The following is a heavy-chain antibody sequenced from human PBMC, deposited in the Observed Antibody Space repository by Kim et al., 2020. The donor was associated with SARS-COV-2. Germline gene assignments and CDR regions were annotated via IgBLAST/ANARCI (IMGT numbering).Heavy chain of an antibody. Sequence: GGSLRLSCAASGFTFSSYAMHWVRQAPGKGLEWVAVISYDGSNKYYADSVKGRFTISRDNSKNTLYLQMNSLRAEDTAVYYCARAWEYSSSWPFDYWGQGTLVTVSS. CDR3: ARAWEYSSSWPFDY. J-gene: IGHJ4*02. D-gene: IGHD6-13*01. CDR2: ISYDGSNK. V-gene: IGHV3-30*04. CDR1: GFTFSSYA.